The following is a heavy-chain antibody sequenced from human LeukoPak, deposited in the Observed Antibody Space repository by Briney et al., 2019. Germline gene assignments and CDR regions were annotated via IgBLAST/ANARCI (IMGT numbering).Heavy chain of an antibody. V-gene: IGHV4-4*02. J-gene: IGHJ6*03. CDR2: IYHSGST. CDR3: ASSTMVRGVTYYYMDV. D-gene: IGHD3-10*01. Sequence: SETLYLTCAVSGGSISSSNWWSWVRQPPGKGLEWIGEIYHSGSTNYNPSLKSRVTISVDTSKNQFSLKLSSVTAADTAVYYCASSTMVRGVTYYYMDVWGKGTTVTVSS. CDR1: GGSISSSNW.